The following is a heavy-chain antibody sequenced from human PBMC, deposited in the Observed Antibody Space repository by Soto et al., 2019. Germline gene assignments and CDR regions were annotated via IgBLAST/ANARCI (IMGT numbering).Heavy chain of an antibody. D-gene: IGHD4-17*01. V-gene: IGHV4-59*08. CDR1: SGPDRSHN. CDR2: VYYTGDT. J-gene: IGHJ6*02. CDR3: VRQGIDYLHGLVDV. Sequence: QVQLQQSGPRLVKPSETLSLTCTVSSGPDRSHNWGWIRQPPGRGLEWIGYVYYTGDTAYNPSLRSRFSISADTSTNDISLTLSSVTAADPAVYYCVRQGIDYLHGLVDVWGQGTTVSVSS.